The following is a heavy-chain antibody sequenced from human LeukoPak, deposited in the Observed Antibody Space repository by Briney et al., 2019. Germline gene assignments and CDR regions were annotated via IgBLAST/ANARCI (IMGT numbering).Heavy chain of an antibody. CDR2: VYNTGTT. CDR3: ARRPDWGYDYYMDV. V-gene: IGHV4-38-2*02. J-gene: IGHJ6*03. Sequence: PSETLSLTCNVSGYSVGSGYFWGWIRQPPGKGLEWSGGVYNTGTTYYNPSLESRLTISLKMSKNQFSLKLRSVTAADTAVYYCARRPDWGYDYYMDVWGKGTTVTVSS. CDR1: GYSVGSGYF. D-gene: IGHD3-16*01.